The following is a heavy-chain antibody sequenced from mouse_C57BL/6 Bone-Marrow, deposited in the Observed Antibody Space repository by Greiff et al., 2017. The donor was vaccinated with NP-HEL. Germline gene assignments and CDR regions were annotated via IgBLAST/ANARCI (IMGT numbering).Heavy chain of an antibody. D-gene: IGHD1-1*01. V-gene: IGHV1-81*01. CDR2: IYPRSGNT. J-gene: IGHJ1*03. CDR3: ARSRDITTVVVPYWYFDV. CDR1: GYTFTSYG. Sequence: VKLQESGAELARPGASVKLSCKASGYTFTSYGISWVKQRTGQGLEWIGEIYPRSGNTYYNEKFKGKATLTADKSSSTAYMELRSLTSEDSAVYFCARSRDITTVVVPYWYFDVWGTGTTVTVSS.